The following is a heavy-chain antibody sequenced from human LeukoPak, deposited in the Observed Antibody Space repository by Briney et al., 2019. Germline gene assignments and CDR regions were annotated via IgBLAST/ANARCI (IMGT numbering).Heavy chain of an antibody. CDR1: GGSISSSSYY. J-gene: IGHJ4*02. D-gene: IGHD1-26*01. CDR3: ARRTSTHIVGATDFDY. Sequence: SETLSLTCTVSGGSISSSSYYWGWIRQPPGKGLEWIGSIYYSGSTYYNPSLKSRVTISVDTSKNQFSLKLSSVTAADTAVYYCARRTSTHIVGATDFDYWGQGTLVTVSS. V-gene: IGHV4-39*01. CDR2: IYYSGST.